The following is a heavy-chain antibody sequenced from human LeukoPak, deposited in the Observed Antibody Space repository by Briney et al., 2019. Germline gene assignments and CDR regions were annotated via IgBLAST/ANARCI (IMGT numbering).Heavy chain of an antibody. V-gene: IGHV1-24*01. CDR3: AKRPGGTPGGYYFDY. CDR1: GYTLTELS. J-gene: IGHJ4*02. CDR2: FDPEDGET. D-gene: IGHD3-16*01. Sequence: ASVKVSCKVSGYTLTELSMHWVRQAPGKGLEWMGGFDPEDGETIYAQKFQGRVTMTEDTSTDTAYMELSSLRAEDTAVYYCAKRPGGTPGGYYFDYWGQGTLVTVSS.